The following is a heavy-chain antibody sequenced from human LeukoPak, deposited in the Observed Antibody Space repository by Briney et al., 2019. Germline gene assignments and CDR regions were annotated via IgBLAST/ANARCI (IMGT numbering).Heavy chain of an antibody. CDR1: GGSISSSSYY. CDR2: IYYSGST. D-gene: IGHD5-12*01. J-gene: IGHJ5*02. CDR3: ARDLRGSGYDSPHAYNWFDP. Sequence: SETLSLTCTVSGGSISSSSYYWGWIRQPPGKGLEWIGSIYYSGSTYYNPSLKSRVTISVDTSKNQFSLKLSSVTAADTAVYYCARDLRGSGYDSPHAYNWFDPWGQGALVTVSS. V-gene: IGHV4-39*07.